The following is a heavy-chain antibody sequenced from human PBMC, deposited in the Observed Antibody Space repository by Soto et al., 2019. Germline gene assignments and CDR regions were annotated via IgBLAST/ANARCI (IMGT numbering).Heavy chain of an antibody. D-gene: IGHD1-26*01. CDR2: ISSSSSYI. J-gene: IGHJ3*02. CDR1: GFTFSSYS. CDR3: SRDSGSYEPAAFDI. V-gene: IGHV3-21*01. Sequence: EVQLVESGGGLVKPGGSLRLSCAASGFTFSSYSMNWVRQAPGKGLEWVSSISSSSSYIYYADSVKGRFTISRDNTKHSLYLKMNSLRAEDTAVYYCSRDSGSYEPAAFDIWGQGTMVTVSS.